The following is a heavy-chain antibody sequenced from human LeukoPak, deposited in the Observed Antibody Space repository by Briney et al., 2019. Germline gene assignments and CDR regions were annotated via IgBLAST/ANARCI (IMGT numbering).Heavy chain of an antibody. V-gene: IGHV1-2*02. CDR2: INSNSGGT. Sequence: ASVKVSCKASGYTFTGYYMHWVRQAPGQGLDWMGLINSNSGGTNYAQKFQGRVTMTRDTSISAAYMELSRLRSADTAVYYCARAGTDYDFWSGYRYYYYGMDVWGQGTTVTVSS. CDR3: ARAGTDYDFWSGYRYYYYGMDV. J-gene: IGHJ6*02. CDR1: GYTFTGYY. D-gene: IGHD3-3*01.